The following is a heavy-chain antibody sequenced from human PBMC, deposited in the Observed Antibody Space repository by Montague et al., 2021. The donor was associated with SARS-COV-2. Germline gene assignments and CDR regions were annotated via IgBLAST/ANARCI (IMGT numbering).Heavy chain of an antibody. CDR3: ARSGQQLVHPLATLYYYYGMDV. CDR1: GFTFSRYW. Sequence: SLSISCAASGFTFSRYWMPLVRQAPGKGLVWVSRINSDGSSTSYSDSVKGRFTISSDNAKNTLYLQMNSLRAEDTAVYYCARSGQQLVHPLATLYYYYGMDVWGQGTTVTVSS. V-gene: IGHV3-74*01. D-gene: IGHD6-13*01. J-gene: IGHJ6*02. CDR2: INSDGSST.